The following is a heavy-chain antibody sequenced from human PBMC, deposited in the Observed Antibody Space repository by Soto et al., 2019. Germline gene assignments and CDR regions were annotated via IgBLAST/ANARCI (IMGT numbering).Heavy chain of an antibody. Sequence: SVKVSCKALGGNFRTSAISWVRQAPGQGLEWVGGIIPIFGKPRYAQKFQGRVTITADESTSTAYMELSSLRSEDTALYYCATQGFGALHGLVDVWGQGTTVTVSS. CDR3: ATQGFGALHGLVDV. D-gene: IGHD3-10*01. CDR1: GGNFRTSA. V-gene: IGHV1-69*13. CDR2: IIPIFGKP. J-gene: IGHJ6*02.